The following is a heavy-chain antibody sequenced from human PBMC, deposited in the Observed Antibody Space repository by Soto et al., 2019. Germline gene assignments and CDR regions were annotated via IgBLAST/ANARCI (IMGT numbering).Heavy chain of an antibody. Sequence: SQTLSLTCAISWDSVSSNSAAWNWIRQSPSRGLEWLGRTYYRSKWYNDYAVSVKSRITINPDTSKNQFSLQLNSVTPEDTAVYYCARDPAYYDILTGSYYYYYMDVWGKGTTVTVSS. CDR1: WDSVSSNSAA. CDR3: ARDPAYYDILTGSYYYYYMDV. D-gene: IGHD3-9*01. V-gene: IGHV6-1*01. J-gene: IGHJ6*03. CDR2: TYYRSKWYN.